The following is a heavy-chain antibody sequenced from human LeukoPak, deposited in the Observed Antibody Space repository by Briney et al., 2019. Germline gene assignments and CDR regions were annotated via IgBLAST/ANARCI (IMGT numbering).Heavy chain of an antibody. CDR2: VYPGDSDT. V-gene: IGHV5-51*01. CDR3: ARQNDFRLDY. Sequence: GESLKISCKGSGYTFSSYWIGWVRQMPGKGLEWMRIVYPGDSDTRYSPSLQGQVTISVDTSIGTAYLQWSSLKASDTAIYYCARQNDFRLDYWGQGTLVTVSS. D-gene: IGHD3-3*01. CDR1: GYTFSSYW. J-gene: IGHJ4*02.